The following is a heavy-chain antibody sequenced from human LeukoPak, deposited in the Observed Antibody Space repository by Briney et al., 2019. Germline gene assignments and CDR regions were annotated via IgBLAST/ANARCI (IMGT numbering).Heavy chain of an antibody. CDR1: GGSFSGYY. V-gene: IGHV4-34*01. CDR2: INHSGST. Sequence: PSETLSLTCAVYGGSFSGYYWSWIRQPPGKGLEWIGEINHSGSTNHNPSLKSRLTISVDTSKNQLSLKLSSVTAADTAVYYCARVRTTVTTFKNYYYGMDVWGQGTTVTVSS. J-gene: IGHJ6*02. D-gene: IGHD4-17*01. CDR3: ARVRTTVTTFKNYYYGMDV.